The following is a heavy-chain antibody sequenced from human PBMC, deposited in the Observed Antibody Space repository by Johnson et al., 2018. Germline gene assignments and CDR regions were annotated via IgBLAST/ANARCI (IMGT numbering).Heavy chain of an antibody. CDR3: TTATFTTSWNGDY. J-gene: IGHJ4*02. CDR1: GFTFNNAW. Sequence: VQLQESGGGLVKPGGSLRLSCAASGFTFNNAWMNWVRQAPGKGLQWVGRIKSKTDGETTDYAAPVKGRFTFSRDDSRNTLYLQMNSLKTEDTGVYYCTTATFTTSWNGDYWGQGTLVTVSS. CDR2: IKSKTDGETT. V-gene: IGHV3-15*07. D-gene: IGHD1-1*01.